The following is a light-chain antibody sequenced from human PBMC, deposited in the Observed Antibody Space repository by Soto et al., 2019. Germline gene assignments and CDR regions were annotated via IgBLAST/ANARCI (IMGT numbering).Light chain of an antibody. CDR2: AAS. CDR1: QGISSY. CDR3: QQLNSYPFT. V-gene: IGKV1-9*01. Sequence: DIQLTQSPSFLSASVGDRVTITCRASQGISSYLAWYQQKPGKAPKLLIYAASTLQSGVPSRFSGSGSGTEFTFIISILQPEDFATYYCQQLNSYPFTFGGGTKVDIK. J-gene: IGKJ4*01.